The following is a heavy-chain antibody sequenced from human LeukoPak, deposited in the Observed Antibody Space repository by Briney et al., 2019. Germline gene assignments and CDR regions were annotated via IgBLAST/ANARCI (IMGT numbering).Heavy chain of an antibody. CDR2: ISGSGDST. J-gene: IGHJ4*02. CDR1: GFSLSSYA. CDR3: AKTRPLDSSSWSHGDY. V-gene: IGHV3-23*01. D-gene: IGHD6-13*01. Sequence: GGSLRLSCAASGFSLSSYAMSWVRQAPGKGLEWVSAISGSGDSTYYGDSVKGRFTISRDNSKNTLYLQMNSLRAEDTAVYYCAKTRPLDSSSWSHGDYWGQGTLVTVSS.